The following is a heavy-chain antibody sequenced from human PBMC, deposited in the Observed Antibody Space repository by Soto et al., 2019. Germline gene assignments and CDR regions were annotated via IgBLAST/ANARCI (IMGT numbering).Heavy chain of an antibody. CDR1: CGSISSGDCY. CDR3: ARVPDSSGFDY. D-gene: IGHD3-22*01. J-gene: IGHJ4*02. Sequence: LSLTCTVSCGSISSGDCYWSWIRQPPVKGLEWIGYIYYSGSTYYNPSLKSRVTISVDTSKNQFSLKLSSVTAADTAVYYCARVPDSSGFDYWGQGTLVTVSS. CDR2: IYYSGST. V-gene: IGHV4-30-4*01.